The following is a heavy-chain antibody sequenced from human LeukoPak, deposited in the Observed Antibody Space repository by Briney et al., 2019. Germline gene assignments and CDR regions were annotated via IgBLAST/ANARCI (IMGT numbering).Heavy chain of an antibody. D-gene: IGHD3-10*01. CDR1: GYTFTSYG. J-gene: IGHJ5*02. Sequence: ASVKVSCKASGYTFTSYGISWVRQAPGQGLEWMGWISAYNGNTNYAQKLQGRVTMTTDTSTSTAYMELRSLRSDDTAVYYCARVYSSEFYGSGSPPLYNWFDPWGQGTLVTVSS. CDR2: ISAYNGNT. CDR3: ARVYSSEFYGSGSPPLYNWFDP. V-gene: IGHV1-18*01.